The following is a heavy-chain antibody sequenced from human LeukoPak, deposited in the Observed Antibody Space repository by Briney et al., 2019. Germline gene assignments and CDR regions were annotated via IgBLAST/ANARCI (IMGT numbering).Heavy chain of an antibody. V-gene: IGHV1-69*05. J-gene: IGHJ5*02. CDR3: ARVGTMVRGRGMKYNWFDP. Sequence: SVKDPCKASGGTFSSYAISWVRQAPGQGLEWMGGIIPIFGTANYAQKFQGRVTITTDESTSTAYMELSSQRSEDTAVYYCARVGTMVRGRGMKYNWFDPWGQGTLVTVSS. D-gene: IGHD3-10*01. CDR2: IIPIFGTA. CDR1: GGTFSSYA.